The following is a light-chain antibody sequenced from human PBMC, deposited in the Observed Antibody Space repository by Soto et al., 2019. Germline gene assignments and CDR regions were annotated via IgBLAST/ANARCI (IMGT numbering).Light chain of an antibody. CDR3: QQYGITPRT. J-gene: IGKJ1*01. Sequence: EIVLTQSPGTLSLSPGERVTVSCRASQRISSTYLAWYQQKPGQAPRLLIYGASSRATGIPDRFSGSGSGTDFTLTITRLEPEDLAVYYCQQYGITPRTFGQGTKVEIK. V-gene: IGKV3-20*01. CDR2: GAS. CDR1: QRISSTY.